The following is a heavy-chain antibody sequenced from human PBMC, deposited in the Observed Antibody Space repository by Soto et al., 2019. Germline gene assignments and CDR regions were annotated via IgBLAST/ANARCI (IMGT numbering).Heavy chain of an antibody. CDR1: GFAFSSYG. V-gene: IGHV3-30*03. CDR2: ISYDGSLQ. CDR3: VSARGYGHASVPYA. J-gene: IGHJ1*01. D-gene: IGHD5-18*01. Sequence: QAQLVESGGGVVQPGRSLRLSCAASGFAFSSYGMHWVRQAPGTGLEWVAVISYDGSLQHYADSVKGRFTISRDNSKNMVLLQMSSLRAEATAAYYCVSARGYGHASVPYAWGQGTLVSVSS.